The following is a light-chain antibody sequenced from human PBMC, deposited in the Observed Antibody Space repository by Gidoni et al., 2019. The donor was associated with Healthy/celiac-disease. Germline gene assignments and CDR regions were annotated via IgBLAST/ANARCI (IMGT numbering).Light chain of an antibody. J-gene: IGKJ2*01. CDR2: WAS. V-gene: IGKV4-1*01. Sequence: DIVMTQSPDSLAVSLGERANINCKSSQSVLYSSNNKNYLAWYQQKPGQPPKLLIYWASTRESGVPDRFSGSGSGRDFTLTISSLQAEDVAVYYCQQYYSTLYTFGQGTKLEIK. CDR3: QQYYSTLYT. CDR1: QSVLYSSNNKNY.